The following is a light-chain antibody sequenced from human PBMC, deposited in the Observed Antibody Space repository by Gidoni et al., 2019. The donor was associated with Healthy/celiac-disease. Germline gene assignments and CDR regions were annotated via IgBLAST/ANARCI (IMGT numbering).Light chain of an antibody. CDR3: QSYGSSNQRV. Sequence: NLMLTQPHSVSESPGKTVTTSCTRSSGSIASNYVQWYQQRPGSAPTTVIYGDNQRPSGVPDRFSGSLDSSSNSASLAISGLKTEDEADYYCQSYGSSNQRVFGTGTKVTVL. CDR2: GDN. J-gene: IGLJ1*01. V-gene: IGLV6-57*03. CDR1: SGSIASNY.